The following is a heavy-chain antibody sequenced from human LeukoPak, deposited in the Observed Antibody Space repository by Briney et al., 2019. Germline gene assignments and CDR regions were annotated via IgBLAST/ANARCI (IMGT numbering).Heavy chain of an antibody. D-gene: IGHD2-15*01. CDR2: MNPNIGNA. Sequence: ASVKVSCKASGYTFINYDINWVRQATGQGLEWMGWMNPNIGNAGYAQKFQGRVTITRNTSISTAYMELSSLRSDDTAVYYCARGAPGRSCTGGSCPFFDSWGQGTLVTVSS. CDR3: ARGAPGRSCTGGSCPFFDS. J-gene: IGHJ4*02. CDR1: GYTFINYD. V-gene: IGHV1-8*03.